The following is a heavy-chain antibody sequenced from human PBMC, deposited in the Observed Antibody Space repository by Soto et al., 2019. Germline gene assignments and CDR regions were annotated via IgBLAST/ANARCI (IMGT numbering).Heavy chain of an antibody. CDR1: GFTFSSYS. J-gene: IGHJ4*02. Sequence: GGSLRLSCAASGFTFSSYSMNWVRQAPGKGLEWVSSISSSSSYIYYADSVKGRFTISRANAKNSLYLQMNSLRAEDTAVYYCARDKGNIVVVPAAQPPDYWGQGTLVTVSS. V-gene: IGHV3-21*01. D-gene: IGHD2-2*01. CDR2: ISSSSSYI. CDR3: ARDKGNIVVVPAAQPPDY.